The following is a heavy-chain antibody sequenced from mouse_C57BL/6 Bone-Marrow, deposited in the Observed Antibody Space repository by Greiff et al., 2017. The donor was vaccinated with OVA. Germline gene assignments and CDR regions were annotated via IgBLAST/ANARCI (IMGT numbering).Heavy chain of an antibody. J-gene: IGHJ2*01. CDR2: IYPRSGNT. CDR3: ARGPPIYDGYYVDY. Sequence: QVQLKQSGAELARPGASVKLSCKASGYTFTSYGISWVKQRTGQGLEWIGEIYPRSGNTYYNEKFKGKATLTADKSSSTAYMELRSLTSEDSAVYFCARGPPIYDGYYVDYWGQGTTLTVSS. CDR1: GYTFTSYG. V-gene: IGHV1-81*01. D-gene: IGHD2-3*01.